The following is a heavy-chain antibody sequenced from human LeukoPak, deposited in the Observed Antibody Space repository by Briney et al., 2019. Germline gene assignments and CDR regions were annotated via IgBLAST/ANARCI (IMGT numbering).Heavy chain of an antibody. J-gene: IGHJ3*02. Sequence: PSETLSLTCAVYGGSFSGYYWSWICQPPGKGPEWIGEINHSGSTNYNPSLKSRVTISLDTSKNQFSLKLSSVTAADTAVYYCARLRVQLWLGDAFDIWGQGTMVTVSS. CDR2: INHSGST. CDR3: ARLRVQLWLGDAFDI. D-gene: IGHD5-18*01. CDR1: GGSFSGYY. V-gene: IGHV4-34*01.